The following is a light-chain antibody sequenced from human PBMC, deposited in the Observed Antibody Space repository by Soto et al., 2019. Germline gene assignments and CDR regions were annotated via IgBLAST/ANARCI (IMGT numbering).Light chain of an antibody. Sequence: DIQRAHAPAFLSPSIGGSVTITFRAIQVISTSLAWYQVKPGKAPKLLIFAASSLHSGVPSRFSGSGSRTDFTLTISSLQPEDFATYYCQQSSNAPFTFGPGTQVDIK. J-gene: IGKJ3*01. V-gene: IGKV1-39*01. CDR1: QVISTS. CDR3: QQSSNAPFT. CDR2: AAS.